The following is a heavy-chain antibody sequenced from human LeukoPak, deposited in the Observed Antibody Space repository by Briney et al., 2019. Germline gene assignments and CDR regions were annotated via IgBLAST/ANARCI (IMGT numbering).Heavy chain of an antibody. Sequence: ASVKVSCKASGYTFTGYYMHWVRQAPGQGLEWMGWINPNSGGTNYAQKFQGRVTMTRDTSINTAYMELNSLRSDDTALYYCARSRPWLIWFDPWGQGTLATVSS. V-gene: IGHV1-2*02. CDR1: GYTFTGYY. CDR2: INPNSGGT. J-gene: IGHJ5*02. D-gene: IGHD5-12*01. CDR3: ARSRPWLIWFDP.